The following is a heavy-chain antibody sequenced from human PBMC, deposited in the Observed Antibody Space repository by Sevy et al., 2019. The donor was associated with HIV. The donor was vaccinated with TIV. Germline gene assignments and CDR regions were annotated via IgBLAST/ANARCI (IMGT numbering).Heavy chain of an antibody. D-gene: IGHD3-22*01. CDR3: AKDLYYDTSLFDY. J-gene: IGHJ4*02. Sequence: GGSLRLSCTASGFTFSSYAMYWVRQAPGKGLEWVAVISYDGNNKDYADSVKGRFTISRDNSKNTLYLQMNSLRAEDTAVYYCAKDLYYDTSLFDYWGQGTLVTVSS. V-gene: IGHV3-30*04. CDR1: GFTFSSYA. CDR2: ISYDGNNK.